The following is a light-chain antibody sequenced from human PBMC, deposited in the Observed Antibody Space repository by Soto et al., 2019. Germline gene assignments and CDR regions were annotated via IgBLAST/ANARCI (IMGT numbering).Light chain of an antibody. CDR3: QQYNSYSRT. J-gene: IGKJ1*01. CDR2: KAS. Sequence: DIQMTQSPSTLSASVGDRVTITCRASQSISXWLXXYXXKXGXXXKXXXYKASSLESGVPSRFSGSGYGTEFTLTISSLQPDDFATYYCQQYNSYSRTFGQGNKVDI. CDR1: QSISXW. V-gene: IGKV1-5*03.